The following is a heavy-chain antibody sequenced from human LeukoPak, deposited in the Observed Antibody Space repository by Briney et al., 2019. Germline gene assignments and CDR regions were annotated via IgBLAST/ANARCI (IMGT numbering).Heavy chain of an antibody. V-gene: IGHV4-59*12. Sequence: PSETLSLTCTVSGGSISSYYWSWIRQPPGKGLEWIGYIYYSGSTNYNPSLKSRVTISADTSKNQFSLKLSSVTAADTAVYYCARGRGLVPAAPRYYYYYGMDVWGQGTTVTVSS. D-gene: IGHD2-2*01. J-gene: IGHJ6*02. CDR2: IYYSGST. CDR3: ARGRGLVPAAPRYYYYYGMDV. CDR1: GGSISSYY.